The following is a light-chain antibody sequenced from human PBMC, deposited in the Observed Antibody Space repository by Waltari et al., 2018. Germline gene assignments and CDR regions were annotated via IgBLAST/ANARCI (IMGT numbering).Light chain of an antibody. J-gene: IGKJ4*01. CDR1: QTVSNN. CDR2: GAS. V-gene: IGKV3-15*01. CDR3: QQYHSWPLT. Sequence: DTEMTQSPSSLSASLGDRVTLSCRASQTVSNNIAWYHHKPGQAPRLLIYGASTMATGVPARFSGSGSETDFTLTISSLESEDFAVYYCQQYHSWPLTFGGGTKVEVK.